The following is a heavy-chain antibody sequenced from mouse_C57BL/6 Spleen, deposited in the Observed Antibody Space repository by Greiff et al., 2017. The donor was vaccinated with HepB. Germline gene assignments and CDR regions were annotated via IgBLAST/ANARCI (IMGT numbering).Heavy chain of an antibody. V-gene: IGHV1-55*01. J-gene: IGHJ2*01. CDR2: IYPGSGST. CDR1: GYTFTSYW. CDR3: ARMGPITTVVATDY. Sequence: QVQLQQPGAELVKPGASVKMSCKASGYTFTSYWITWVKQRPGQGLEWIGDIYPGSGSTNYNEKFKSKATLTVDTSSSTAYMQLSSLTSEDSAVYYCARMGPITTVVATDYWGQGTTLTVSS. D-gene: IGHD1-1*01.